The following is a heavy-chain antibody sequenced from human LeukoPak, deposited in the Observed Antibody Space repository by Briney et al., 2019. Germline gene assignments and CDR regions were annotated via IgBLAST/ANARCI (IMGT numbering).Heavy chain of an antibody. CDR2: VYYSGST. Sequence: PSETPSLTCTVSGGSISSYYWSWIRQPPGKGRGWFGYVYYSGSTNYNPSLKSRVTISVDTSKNQFSLKLSSVTAADTAVYYCAREYCSSTSCFWFDPWGQGTLVTVSS. CDR3: AREYCSSTSCFWFDP. D-gene: IGHD2-2*01. V-gene: IGHV4-59*01. CDR1: GGSISSYY. J-gene: IGHJ5*02.